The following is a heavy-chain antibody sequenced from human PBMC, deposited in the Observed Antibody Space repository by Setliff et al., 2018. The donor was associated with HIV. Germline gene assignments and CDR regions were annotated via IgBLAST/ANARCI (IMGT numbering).Heavy chain of an antibody. CDR1: GFNFNEHY. V-gene: IGHV3-11*06. Sequence: GGSLRLSCTASGFNFNEHYINWIRQAPGKGLEWVSYISGRSRYINYADSVKGRFTISRDNAKNSVYLQMDSLRAEDTAVYYCARSRAAGFDYWGQGTLVTVSS. D-gene: IGHD6-13*01. CDR3: ARSRAAGFDY. CDR2: ISGRSRYI. J-gene: IGHJ4*02.